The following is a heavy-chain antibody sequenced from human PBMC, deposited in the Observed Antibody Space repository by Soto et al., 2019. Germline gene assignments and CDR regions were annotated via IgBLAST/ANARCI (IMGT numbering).Heavy chain of an antibody. CDR3: AREGCSGGSCYSSYYYGMDV. CDR1: GGSFSGYY. Sequence: SETLSLTCAVYGGSFSGYYWSWIRQHPGKGLEWIGYIYYSGSTYYNPSLKSRVTISVDTSKNQFSLKLSSVTAADTAVYYCAREGCSGGSCYSSYYYGMDVWGQGTTVTVSS. J-gene: IGHJ6*02. V-gene: IGHV4-31*11. CDR2: IYYSGST. D-gene: IGHD2-15*01.